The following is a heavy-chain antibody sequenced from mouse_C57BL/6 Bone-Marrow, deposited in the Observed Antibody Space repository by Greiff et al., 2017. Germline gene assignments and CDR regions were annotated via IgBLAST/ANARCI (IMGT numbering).Heavy chain of an antibody. V-gene: IGHV3-8*01. CDR3: ARHPYYDYDNYAMDY. CDR1: GYSITSDY. Sequence: EVKLEESGPGLAKPSQTLSLTCSVTGYSITSDYWNWIRKFPGNKLEYMGYISYSGSTYYNPSLKSRISITRDTSKNQYYLQLNSVTTEDTATYYCARHPYYDYDNYAMDYWGQGTSVTVSS. D-gene: IGHD2-4*01. J-gene: IGHJ4*01. CDR2: ISYSGST.